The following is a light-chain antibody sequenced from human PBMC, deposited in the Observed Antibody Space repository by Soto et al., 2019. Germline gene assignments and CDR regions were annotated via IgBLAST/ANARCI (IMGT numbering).Light chain of an antibody. J-gene: IGKJ1*01. V-gene: IGKV2-28*01. CDR2: LGS. CDR3: MQALQTRT. CDR1: QSLLHSNGYNY. Sequence: IVMTQSPLSLPVTPGESASIACRSSQSLLHSNGYNYLDWYLQKPGQSPQLLIYLGSNRASGVPDRFSGSGSGTDFTLKISRVEAEDVGVYYCMQALQTRTFGQGTKVDIK.